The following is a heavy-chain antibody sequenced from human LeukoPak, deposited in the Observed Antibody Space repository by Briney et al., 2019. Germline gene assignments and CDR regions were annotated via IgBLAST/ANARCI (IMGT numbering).Heavy chain of an antibody. Sequence: GGSLRLSCAASGFTFSSYGMHWVRQAPGKGLEWVAVISYDGSNKYYADSVKGRFTISRDNSKNTLYLQMNSLRAEDTAVYYCAKDQYYYGSGSPLSFDYWGQGTLVTVSS. CDR3: AKDQYYYGSGSPLSFDY. V-gene: IGHV3-30*18. J-gene: IGHJ4*02. CDR2: ISYDGSNK. CDR1: GFTFSSYG. D-gene: IGHD3-10*01.